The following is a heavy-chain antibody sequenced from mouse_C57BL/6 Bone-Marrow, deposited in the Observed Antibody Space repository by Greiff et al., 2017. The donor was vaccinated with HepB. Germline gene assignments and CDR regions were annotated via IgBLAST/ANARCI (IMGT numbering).Heavy chain of an antibody. CDR1: GYTFTDYN. Sequence: VQLQQSGPELVKPGASVKIPCKASGYTFTDYNMDWVKQSHGKSLEWIGDINPNNGGTIYNQKFKGKATLTVDKSSSTAYMELRSLTSEDTAVYYCARRDHYYGSSYGYFDYWGQGTTLTVSS. CDR2: INPNNGGT. J-gene: IGHJ2*01. CDR3: ARRDHYYGSSYGYFDY. D-gene: IGHD1-1*01. V-gene: IGHV1-18*01.